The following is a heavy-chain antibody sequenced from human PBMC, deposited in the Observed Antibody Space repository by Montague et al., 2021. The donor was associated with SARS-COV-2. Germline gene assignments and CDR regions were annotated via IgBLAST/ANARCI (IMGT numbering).Heavy chain of an antibody. CDR1: GGSISSCAYY. J-gene: IGHJ4*02. CDR2: TYNNDRT. CDR3: ARIGGWSGAF. D-gene: IGHD3/OR15-3a*01. Sequence: SQTLSLACTVPGGSISSCAYYWNWLPAPPGKGLEWIAYTYNNDRTNYNPSLESRVSVSVDTSKNQFSLRLSSVTAADTAVYYCARIGGWSGAFWGQGTLVTVSS. V-gene: IGHV4-30-4*01.